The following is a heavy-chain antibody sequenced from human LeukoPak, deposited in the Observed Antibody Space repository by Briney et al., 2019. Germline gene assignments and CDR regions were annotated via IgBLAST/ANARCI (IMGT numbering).Heavy chain of an antibody. D-gene: IGHD3-22*01. CDR1: GGSFSGYY. J-gene: IGHJ3*02. CDR3: YVRELSINSSGLRII. V-gene: IGHV4-34*01. CDR2: INHSGST. Sequence: SETLSLTCAVYGGSFSGYYWSWIRQPPGKGPEWIGEINHSGSTNCNPSLKSRVTISVDTSKNQFSLKLSSVTAADTAVYYCYVRELSINSSGLRIIWGQGTMVTVSS.